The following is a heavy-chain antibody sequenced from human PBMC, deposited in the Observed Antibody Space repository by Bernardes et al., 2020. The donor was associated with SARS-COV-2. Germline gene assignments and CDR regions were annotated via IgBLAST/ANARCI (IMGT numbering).Heavy chain of an antibody. D-gene: IGHD2-15*01. CDR1: GFTFSTYA. Sequence: GGSLRLSCAASGFTFSTYAMSWVRQAPGKGLECVSGISGSGGGTFYADSVKGRFTITRDNSKNTLYLQMNSMRAEDTAVYYCAKDPGYCSAGSCNRNYYFDYWGPGTLVTVSS. CDR2: ISGSGGGT. J-gene: IGHJ4*02. V-gene: IGHV3-23*01. CDR3: AKDPGYCSAGSCNRNYYFDY.